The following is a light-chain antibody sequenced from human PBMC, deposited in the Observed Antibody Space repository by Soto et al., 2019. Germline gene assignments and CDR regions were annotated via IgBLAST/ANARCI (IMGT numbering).Light chain of an antibody. V-gene: IGKV1-39*01. Sequence: DIQMTQSPSSLSASVGDRVTITCRASQSISKYLNWYQQKPGQAPNLLIYAASTLQSGVPSRFSGSGSGTDFTLTISSLQPEDFAVYYCQQYNYWWTFGQGTKVEIK. CDR2: AAS. CDR1: QSISKY. J-gene: IGKJ1*01. CDR3: QQYNYWWT.